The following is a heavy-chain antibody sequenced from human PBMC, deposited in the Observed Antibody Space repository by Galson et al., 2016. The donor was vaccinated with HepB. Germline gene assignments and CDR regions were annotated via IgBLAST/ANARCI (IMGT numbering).Heavy chain of an antibody. CDR1: GDSVSSHSAT. CDR3: ARVRSGYSGYANPYYYGMDV. Sequence: CAISGDSVSSHSATWNWIRQSPSRGLEWLGRTYYRSKWYNDYALSMKSRITINPDTSKNQFSLQLNSVTPEDTAVYYCARVRSGYSGYANPYYYGMDVWGQGTTVTVSS. J-gene: IGHJ6*02. V-gene: IGHV6-1*01. D-gene: IGHD5-12*01. CDR2: TYYRSKWYN.